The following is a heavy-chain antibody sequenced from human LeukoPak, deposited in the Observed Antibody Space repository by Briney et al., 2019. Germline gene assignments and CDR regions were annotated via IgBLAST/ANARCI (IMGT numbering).Heavy chain of an antibody. V-gene: IGHV4-59*12. J-gene: IGHJ4*02. D-gene: IGHD4/OR15-4a*01. CDR3: ARYLYGGTYYFDY. CDR1: GGSISSYY. Sequence: SETLSLTCTVSGGSISSYYWSWIRQPPGKGLEWIGYIYYSGSTNYNPSLKSRVTISVDKSKNQFSLKLSSVTAADTAVYYCARYLYGGTYYFDYWGQGTLVTVSS. CDR2: IYYSGST.